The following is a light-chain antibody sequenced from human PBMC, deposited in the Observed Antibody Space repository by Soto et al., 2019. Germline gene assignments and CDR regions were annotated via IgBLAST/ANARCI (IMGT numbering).Light chain of an antibody. CDR3: QHYQSGHPIT. CDR2: DAS. CDR1: QSVSSY. Sequence: EIVLTQSPATLSLSPGERATLSCRASQSVSSYLAWYQQKPGQAPRRLIYDASNRATGIPARFSGSGSGTDFTLTISSLEPEDFALYYCQHYQSGHPITFGQGTRLEIK. J-gene: IGKJ5*01. V-gene: IGKV3-11*01.